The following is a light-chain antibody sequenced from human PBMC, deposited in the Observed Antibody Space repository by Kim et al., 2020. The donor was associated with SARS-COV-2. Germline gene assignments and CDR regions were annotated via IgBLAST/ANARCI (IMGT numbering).Light chain of an antibody. V-gene: IGLV3-19*01. CDR2: GKN. J-gene: IGLJ2*01. CDR3: NSRGSNDNVV. CDR1: SLRRYY. Sequence: SSELTQDPGVSVALGQTVRITCQGDSLRRYYATWYQQKPGQAPIVVIYGKNNRPSGIQDRFSGSSSGNTASLTITGTHAGDEADYYCNSRGSNDNVVFGG.